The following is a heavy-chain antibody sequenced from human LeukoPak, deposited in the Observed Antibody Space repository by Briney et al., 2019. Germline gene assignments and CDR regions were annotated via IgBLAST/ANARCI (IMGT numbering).Heavy chain of an antibody. J-gene: IGHJ4*02. CDR2: ISGSGGST. CDR3: AKDLFPHYYERSGDYPAFDY. V-gene: IGHV3-23*01. Sequence: GGSLRLSCAASGFTFSSYAMSWVRQAPGKGLEWVSAISGSGGSTYYADSVKGRFTISRDNSKNTLYLQMNSLRAEDTAVYYCAKDLFPHYYERSGDYPAFDYWGQGTLVTVSS. CDR1: GFTFSSYA. D-gene: IGHD3-22*01.